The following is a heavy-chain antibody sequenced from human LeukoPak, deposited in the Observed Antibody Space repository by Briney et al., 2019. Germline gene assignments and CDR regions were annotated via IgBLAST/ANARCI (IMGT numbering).Heavy chain of an antibody. CDR1: GCTFIDSY. J-gene: IGHJ4*02. CDR3: AKEGGDWGEGYFDY. V-gene: IGHV3-11*01. CDR2: MSSSGGTI. D-gene: IGHD7-27*01. Sequence: GGALRLACASSGCTFIDSYMSWIRQAGGKGLEWISYMSSSGGTIYYADSVKGRFTISRDNAKNSLYLQMNSLRAEDTAVYYCAKEGGDWGEGYFDYWGQGTLVTVSS.